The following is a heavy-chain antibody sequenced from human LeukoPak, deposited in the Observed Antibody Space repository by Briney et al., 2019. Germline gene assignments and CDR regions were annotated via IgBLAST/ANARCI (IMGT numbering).Heavy chain of an antibody. Sequence: GGSLRLSCAASGFTFSSYGMHWVRQAPGKGLVWVAFIRYDGSNKYYADSVKGRFTISRDNSKNTLYLQMNSLRAEDTAVYYCAKGDSSSWYYFDYWGQGTLVTVSS. J-gene: IGHJ4*02. CDR1: GFTFSSYG. D-gene: IGHD6-13*01. V-gene: IGHV3-30*02. CDR3: AKGDSSSWYYFDY. CDR2: IRYDGSNK.